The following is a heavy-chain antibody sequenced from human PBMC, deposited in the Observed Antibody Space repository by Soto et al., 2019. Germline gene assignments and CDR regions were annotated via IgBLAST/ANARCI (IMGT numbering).Heavy chain of an antibody. J-gene: IGHJ4*02. Sequence: SETLSLTCTVSGGSISSSSYYWGWIRQPPGKGLEWIGSVYYRGNTYYNPSLKSRVTTSVDTSKNQFSLKLYSVTAADTALYYCARHKDTSSRYLLPDDWGQGTRVTVAS. CDR2: VYYRGNT. D-gene: IGHD6-13*01. CDR3: ARHKDTSSRYLLPDD. CDR1: GGSISSSSYY. V-gene: IGHV4-39*01.